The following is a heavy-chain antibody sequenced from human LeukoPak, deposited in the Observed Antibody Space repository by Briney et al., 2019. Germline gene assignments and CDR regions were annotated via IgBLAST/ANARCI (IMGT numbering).Heavy chain of an antibody. CDR3: ARVRVTMIVVDAFDI. CDR1: GFTVSSNY. Sequence: GGSPRLSCAASGFTVSSNYMSWVRQAPGKGLEWVSVIYSGGSTYYADSVKGRFTISRDNSKNTLYLQMNSLRAEDTAVYYCARVRVTMIVVDAFDIWGQGTMVTVPS. J-gene: IGHJ3*02. D-gene: IGHD3-22*01. V-gene: IGHV3-66*01. CDR2: IYSGGST.